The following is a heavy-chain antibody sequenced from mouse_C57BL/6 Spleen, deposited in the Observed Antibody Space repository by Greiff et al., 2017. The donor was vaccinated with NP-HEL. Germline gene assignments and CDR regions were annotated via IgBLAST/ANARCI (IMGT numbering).Heavy chain of an antibody. D-gene: IGHD2-3*01. J-gene: IGHJ3*01. CDR1: GYTFTSYW. CDR2: IYPSDSET. Sequence: QVQLQQSGAELVRPGSSVKLSCKASGYTFTSYWMDWVKQRPGQGLEWIGNIYPSDSETHYNQKFKDKATLTVDKSSSTAYMQLSSLTSEDSAVYYCARSYDSWFAYWGQGTLVTVSA. V-gene: IGHV1-61*01. CDR3: ARSYDSWFAY.